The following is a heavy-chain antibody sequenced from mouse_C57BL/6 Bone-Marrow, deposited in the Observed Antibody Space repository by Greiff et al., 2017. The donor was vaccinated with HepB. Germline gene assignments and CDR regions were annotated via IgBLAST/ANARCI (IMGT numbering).Heavy chain of an antibody. CDR2: INPSSGYT. V-gene: IGHV1-4*01. D-gene: IGHD1-1*01. Sequence: VQLQQSGAELARPGASVKMSCKASGYTFTSYTMHWVKQRPGQGLEWIGYINPSSGYTKYNQKFKDKATLTADKSSSTAYMQLSSLTSEDSPVYYCVYYSWFAYWGQGTLVTVSA. CDR1: GYTFTSYT. CDR3: VYYSWFAY. J-gene: IGHJ3*01.